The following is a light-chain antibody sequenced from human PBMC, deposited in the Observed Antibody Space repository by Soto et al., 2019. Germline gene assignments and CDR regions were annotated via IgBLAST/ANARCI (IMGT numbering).Light chain of an antibody. V-gene: IGLV2-14*01. CDR2: DVI. Sequence: QSVLTQPASVSGSPGQSITISCTGTSSDVGGYNYVSWYQQHPGKAPKLMIYDVINRPSGVSNRFSGSMSGNTASLTISGLQAEDEADYYCSSYTSSSTRVFGGGTKVTVL. CDR3: SSYTSSSTRV. CDR1: SSDVGGYNY. J-gene: IGLJ2*01.